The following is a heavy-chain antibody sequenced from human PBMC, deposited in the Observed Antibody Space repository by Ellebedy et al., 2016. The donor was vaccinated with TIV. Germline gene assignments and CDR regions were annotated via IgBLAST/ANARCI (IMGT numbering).Heavy chain of an antibody. CDR2: IYTSGST. J-gene: IGHJ6*02. CDR3: ARDPYCSSTSCYGGMDV. D-gene: IGHD2-2*01. V-gene: IGHV4-61*02. CDR1: GGSVSSGIYY. Sequence: SETLSLTCTVSGGSVSSGIYYWSWIRQPAGKGLEWIGRIYTSGSTNYNPSLKSRVTMSVDTSKNQFSLKLSSVTAADTAVYYCARDPYCSSTSCYGGMDVWGQGTTVTVSS.